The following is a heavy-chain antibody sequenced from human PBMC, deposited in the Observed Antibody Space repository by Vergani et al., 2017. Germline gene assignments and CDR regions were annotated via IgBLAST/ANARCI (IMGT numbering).Heavy chain of an antibody. CDR3: AKDRATVVTSSSWGNYYYYYGMDV. V-gene: IGHV3-30*02. CDR2: IRDDGSNK. CDR1: GFTFSSYG. J-gene: IGHJ6*02. D-gene: IGHD4-23*01. Sequence: QVQLVESGGGVVQPGGSLRLSCAASGFTFSSYGMHWVRQAPGKGLEWVAFIRDDGSNKYYADSVKGRFTISRDNSKNTLYLQMNSLRAEDTAVYYCAKDRATVVTSSSWGNYYYYYGMDVWGQGTTVTVSS.